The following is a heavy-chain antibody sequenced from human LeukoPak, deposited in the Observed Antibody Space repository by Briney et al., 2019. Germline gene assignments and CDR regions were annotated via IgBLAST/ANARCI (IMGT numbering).Heavy chain of an antibody. CDR3: ARDFSLQLFDY. CDR2: ISYDGSNE. Sequence: GGSLRLSCAASGLPFSSYAMHWVRQAPGKGLEWVALISYDGSNEHYADSVKGRFTISRDDSKNTLYLQMNSLRAEDTAVYYCARDFSLQLFDYWGQGTLVTVFS. V-gene: IGHV3-30*03. CDR1: GLPFSSYA. J-gene: IGHJ4*02. D-gene: IGHD5-24*01.